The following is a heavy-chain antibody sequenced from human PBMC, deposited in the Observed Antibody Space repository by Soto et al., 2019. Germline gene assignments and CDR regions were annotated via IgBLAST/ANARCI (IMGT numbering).Heavy chain of an antibody. D-gene: IGHD2-2*01. CDR2: ISSSSSYI. CDR3: AREGVVVPAGWFDP. Sequence: GGSLRLSCAASGFTFSSYSMNWVRQAPGKGLEWVSSISSSSSYIYYADSVKGRFTISRNNAKNSLYLQMNSLRAEDRAVYYCAREGVVVPAGWFDPWGQGTLVTVSS. V-gene: IGHV3-21*01. CDR1: GFTFSSYS. J-gene: IGHJ5*02.